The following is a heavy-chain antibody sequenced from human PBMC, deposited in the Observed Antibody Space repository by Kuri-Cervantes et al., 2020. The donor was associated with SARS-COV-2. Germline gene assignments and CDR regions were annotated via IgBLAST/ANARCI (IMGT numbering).Heavy chain of an antibody. CDR3: ARLIVSVTIFGVVNPWGPGDY. V-gene: IGHV4-34*01. CDR1: GGSFSGYY. CDR2: IYYSGST. J-gene: IGHJ4*02. Sequence: GSLRLSCAVYGGSFSGYYWSWIRQPPGKGLEWIGSIYYSGSTYYNPSLKSRVTISVDTSKNQFSLKLSSVTAADTAVYYCARLIVSVTIFGVVNPWGPGDYWSQGTLVTVSS. D-gene: IGHD3-3*01.